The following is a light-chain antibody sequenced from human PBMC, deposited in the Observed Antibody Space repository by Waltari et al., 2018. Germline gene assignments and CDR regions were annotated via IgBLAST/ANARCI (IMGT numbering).Light chain of an antibody. CDR2: GVN. V-gene: IGLV1-40*01. CDR3: QSYDTSLSVV. Sequence: QSVLTQPPSVSGAPGQRVTLSCTGGGSTPGAVLDFTWYRQLPGKAPELLIYGVNNRPSGVPDRFFGSLSGTSASLAITGLQAEDEADYYCQSYDTSLSVVFGGGTKLTV. CDR1: GSTPGAVLD. J-gene: IGLJ2*01.